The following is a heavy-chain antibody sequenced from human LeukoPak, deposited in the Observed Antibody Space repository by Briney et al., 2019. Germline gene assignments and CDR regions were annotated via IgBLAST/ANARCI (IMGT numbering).Heavy chain of an antibody. D-gene: IGHD1-26*01. J-gene: IGHJ4*02. Sequence: GGSLRLSCAASGFTFSSYGMHWVRQAPGKGLEWVAVISYDGSNKYYADSVKGRFTIPRDNSKNTLYLQMNSLRAEDTAVYYCAKISSFRTGASGSYHYWGQGTLVTVSS. CDR3: AKISSFRTGASGSYHY. CDR2: ISYDGSNK. CDR1: GFTFSSYG. V-gene: IGHV3-30*18.